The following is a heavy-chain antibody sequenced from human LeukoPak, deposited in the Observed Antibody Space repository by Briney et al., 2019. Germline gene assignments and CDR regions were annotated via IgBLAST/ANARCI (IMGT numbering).Heavy chain of an antibody. CDR1: GDSIASIDW. J-gene: IGHJ6*02. CDR3: ARGHSMARGVIDFYGLDV. Sequence: PSETLSLTCAVSGDSIASIDWWSWVRQAPGKGLEWIGEIYHSGSPNYNPSLQGRVTMSVDKSKTQFSLTLTSVTAADTAVYYCARGHSMARGVIDFYGLDVWGQGTTVIVSS. D-gene: IGHD3-10*01. CDR2: IYHSGSP. V-gene: IGHV4-4*02.